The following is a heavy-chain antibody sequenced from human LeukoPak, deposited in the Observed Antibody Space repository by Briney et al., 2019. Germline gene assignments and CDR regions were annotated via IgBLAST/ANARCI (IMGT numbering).Heavy chain of an antibody. CDR1: GFTFDDYG. J-gene: IGHJ4*02. CDR2: IRYDGSNK. V-gene: IGHV3-30*02. CDR3: AKDRGTGFLHDWTVSS. D-gene: IGHD3/OR15-3a*01. Sequence: PGGSLRLSCAASGFTFDDYGMSWVRQAPGEGLEWVALIRYDGSNKYYADSVKGRFTISRDNSKNTLDLQMNSLTVEDTALYYCAKDRGTGFLHDWTVSSWGQGTRVTVSS.